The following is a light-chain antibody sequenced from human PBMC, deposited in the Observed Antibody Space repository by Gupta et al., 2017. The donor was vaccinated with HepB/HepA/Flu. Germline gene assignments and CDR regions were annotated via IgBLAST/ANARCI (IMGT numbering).Light chain of an antibody. Sequence: DIVMTHSPDSLAVSLGERATINCKSSQIVLYSSNNKNYLAWYQQKPGQPPKLLIYWASTRESGVPDRFSGSGSGTDFTLTISSLQAEDVAVYYCQQYDSTRLSFGQGTKLEIK. CDR2: WAS. CDR3: QQYDSTRLS. J-gene: IGKJ2*03. CDR1: QIVLYSSNNKNY. V-gene: IGKV4-1*01.